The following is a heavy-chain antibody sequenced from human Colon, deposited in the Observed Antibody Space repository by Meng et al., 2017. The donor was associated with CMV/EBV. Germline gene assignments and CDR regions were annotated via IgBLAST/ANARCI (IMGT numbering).Heavy chain of an antibody. V-gene: IGHV1-2*06. Sequence: SGYGFIGYYLYWVRQAPGQGLEWMGRISTYSGNADRAQKFEARVTLTRDTSISTAYMELSGLTSDDTALYYCAREPFPSDILTGAFGYWGQGTLVTVSS. J-gene: IGHJ4*02. D-gene: IGHD3-9*01. CDR3: AREPFPSDILTGAFGY. CDR2: ISTYSGNA. CDR1: GYGFIGYY.